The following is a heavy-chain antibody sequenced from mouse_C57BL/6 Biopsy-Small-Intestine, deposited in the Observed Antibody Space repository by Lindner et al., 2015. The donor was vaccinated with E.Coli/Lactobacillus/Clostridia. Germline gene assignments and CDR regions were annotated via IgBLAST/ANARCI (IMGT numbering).Heavy chain of an antibody. D-gene: IGHD4-1*01. V-gene: IGHV1-82*01. J-gene: IGHJ2*01. Sequence: VQLQESGPELVKPGASVKISCKASGYAFSSSWMNWVKQRPGKGLEWIGRIYPGDGDTIHNGKFEGKATLNADKSSSTAYMQLSSLTSEDSAVYFCARGTGRFDYWGQGTTLTVSS. CDR1: GYAFSSSW. CDR3: ARGTGRFDY. CDR2: IYPGDGDT.